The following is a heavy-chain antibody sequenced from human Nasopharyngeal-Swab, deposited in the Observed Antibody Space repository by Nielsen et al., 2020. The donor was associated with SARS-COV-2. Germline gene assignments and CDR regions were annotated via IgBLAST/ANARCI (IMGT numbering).Heavy chain of an antibody. CDR1: GGSISSSSYY. D-gene: IGHD5-24*01. CDR3: ARRQGGWLQAVHYFDY. Sequence: SETLSLTCTVSGGSISSSSYYWGWIRQPPGKGLEWIGSIYYSGSTYYNPSLKSRVTISVDTSKNQFSLKPSSVTAADTAVYYCARRQGGWLQAVHYFDYWGQGTLVTVSS. J-gene: IGHJ4*02. CDR2: IYYSGST. V-gene: IGHV4-39*01.